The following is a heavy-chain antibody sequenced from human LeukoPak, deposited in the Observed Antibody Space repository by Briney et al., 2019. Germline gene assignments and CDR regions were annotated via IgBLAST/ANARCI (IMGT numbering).Heavy chain of an antibody. CDR1: GGSFSGYY. Sequence: PETLSLTCAVYGGSFSGYYWSWIRQPPGKGLGWIGEINHSGSTNYNPSLKSRDTISVDTSKNQFSLKLSSVTAADTAVYYCARAPLGSGYYFVDYWGQGTLVTVSS. D-gene: IGHD3-22*01. V-gene: IGHV4-34*01. CDR3: ARAPLGSGYYFVDY. J-gene: IGHJ4*02. CDR2: INHSGST.